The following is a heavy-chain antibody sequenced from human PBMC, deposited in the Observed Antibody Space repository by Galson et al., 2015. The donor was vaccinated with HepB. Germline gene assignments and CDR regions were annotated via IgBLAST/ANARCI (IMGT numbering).Heavy chain of an antibody. CDR3: ARAIISSGWSPIDY. D-gene: IGHD6-19*01. J-gene: IGHJ4*02. CDR2: ISGSGSIT. V-gene: IGHV3-23*01. Sequence: SLRLSCAASGFTFSSYAMSWVRQAPGKGLEWVSGISGSGSITYDADSVKGRFTISRDNSKNTLYLQMNSLRTEDTAVYYCARAIISSGWSPIDYWGQGTLVTVSS. CDR1: GFTFSSYA.